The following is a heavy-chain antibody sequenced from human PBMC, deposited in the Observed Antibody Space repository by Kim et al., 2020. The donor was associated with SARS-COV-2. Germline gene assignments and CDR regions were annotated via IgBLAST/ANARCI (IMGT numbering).Heavy chain of an antibody. D-gene: IGHD2-8*01. CDR3: ASEIAGDTNDFDN. J-gene: IGHJ4*02. CDR2: INAGNGNK. V-gene: IGHV1-3*01. Sequence: ASVNVSCKASGHTFTTYGFHWVRQAPGQRLEWMGWINAGNGNKNDSQKFQGRVTITRDTSASTAYMELSSLKSEDTALYYCASEIAGDTNDFDNWGQGTRVTLSS. CDR1: GHTFTTYG.